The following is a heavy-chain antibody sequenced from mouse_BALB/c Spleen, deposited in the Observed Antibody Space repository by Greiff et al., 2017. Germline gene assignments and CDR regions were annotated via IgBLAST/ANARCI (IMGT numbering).Heavy chain of an antibody. D-gene: IGHD1-1*01. CDR3: ARYRYHCAVDY. Sequence: EVKLQESGPGLVKPSQSLSLTCTVTGFSITSDDVWYCLRQFPGNKLEWMVFLSYSGSTCNNPSLKSRIFITRDTSKNQFFLQLKSVTTEATATYYCARYRYHCAVDYWGQGTSVTVSS. CDR1: GFSITSDDV. V-gene: IGHV3-2*02. CDR2: LSYSGST. J-gene: IGHJ4*01.